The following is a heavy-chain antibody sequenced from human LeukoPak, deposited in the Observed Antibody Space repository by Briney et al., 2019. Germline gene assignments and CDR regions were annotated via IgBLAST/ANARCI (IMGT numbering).Heavy chain of an antibody. Sequence: PSETLSLTCTVSGGSITSSIHYWDWIRQPPGKGLEWMGSIFHRGRNYYNPSLQGRVTLYVDTSKNQFSLRLNSVSAADTALYYCARRPIVGPNPWYDYWGQGTLVSVSS. J-gene: IGHJ4*02. CDR3: ARRPIVGPNPWYDY. CDR2: IFHRGRN. V-gene: IGHV4-39*01. D-gene: IGHD1-26*01. CDR1: GGSITSSIHY.